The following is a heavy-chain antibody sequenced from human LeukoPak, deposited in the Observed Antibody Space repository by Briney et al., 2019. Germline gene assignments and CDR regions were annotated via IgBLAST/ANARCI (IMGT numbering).Heavy chain of an antibody. CDR3: ARAKGSGSPNYFDY. Sequence: ASVKVSCKASGYTFTGYYMHWVRQAPGQGLEWMGWINPNSGGTNYAQKFQGRVTKTRDTSISTAYMELSRLRSDDTAVYYCARAKGSGSPNYFDYWGQGTLVTVSS. D-gene: IGHD3-22*01. V-gene: IGHV1-2*02. CDR1: GYTFTGYY. CDR2: INPNSGGT. J-gene: IGHJ4*02.